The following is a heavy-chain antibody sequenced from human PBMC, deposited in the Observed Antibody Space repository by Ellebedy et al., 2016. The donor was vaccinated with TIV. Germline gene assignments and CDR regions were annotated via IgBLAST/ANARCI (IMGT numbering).Heavy chain of an antibody. Sequence: SETLSLTXTVSGYSISSGYYWGRIRQPPGKGLEWIGSIYHSGSTYYNPSLKSRVTISVDTSKNQFSLKLSSVTAADTAVYYCARASRTYYDILTGYSYDAFDIWGQGTMVTVSS. CDR1: GYSISSGYY. J-gene: IGHJ3*02. CDR2: IYHSGST. D-gene: IGHD3-9*01. CDR3: ARASRTYYDILTGYSYDAFDI. V-gene: IGHV4-38-2*02.